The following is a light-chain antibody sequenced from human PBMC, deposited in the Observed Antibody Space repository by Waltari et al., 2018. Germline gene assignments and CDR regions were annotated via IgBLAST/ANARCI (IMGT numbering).Light chain of an antibody. CDR1: SSDIGGYNF. Sequence: QAALTQPRSVSGSPGQSVTISCTGTSSDIGGYNFVSWFQQQPGTAPKLMIYEVSKRPSGISHRFSGSKSGNTASLTFSGLQAENEADYSCSSYVGRNTLLFGGGTRLTVL. CDR3: SSYVGRNTLL. J-gene: IGLJ2*01. V-gene: IGLV2-11*01. CDR2: EVS.